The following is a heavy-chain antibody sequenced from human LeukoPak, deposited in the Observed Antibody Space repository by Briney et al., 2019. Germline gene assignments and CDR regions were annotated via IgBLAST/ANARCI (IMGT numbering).Heavy chain of an antibody. CDR3: ARGGGSYLVSH. CDR2: ITSSSTYI. Sequence: PGGSLRLSCAASGFTFSSYSMNWVRQAPGRGLEWVSSITSSSTYIYYADSVKGRFTISRDNAKNSLYLQMNSLRAEDTAVYYCARGGGSYLVSHCGQGTLVTVSS. J-gene: IGHJ1*01. D-gene: IGHD1-26*01. V-gene: IGHV3-21*01. CDR1: GFTFSSYS.